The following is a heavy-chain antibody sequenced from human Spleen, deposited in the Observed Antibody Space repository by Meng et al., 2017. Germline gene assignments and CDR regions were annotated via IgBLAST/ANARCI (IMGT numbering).Heavy chain of an antibody. D-gene: IGHD4-11*01. CDR2: IYHSGST. Sequence: QVQLQESGPGLVKPSGTLSLTCAVSGDSISSNYWWSWVRQPPGKGLEWIGEIYHSGSTNYNPSLKSRVTISVDTSQNNLSLKLSSVTAADSAVYYCARGPTTMAHDFDYWGQGTLVTVSS. V-gene: IGHV4-4*02. CDR1: GDSISSNYW. J-gene: IGHJ4*02. CDR3: ARGPTTMAHDFDY.